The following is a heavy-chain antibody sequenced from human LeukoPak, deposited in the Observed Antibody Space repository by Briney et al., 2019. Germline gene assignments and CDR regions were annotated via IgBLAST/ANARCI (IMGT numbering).Heavy chain of an antibody. CDR3: AKTAAAGTPTNFDY. CDR1: GFTFNSYT. Sequence: GGSLRLSCTASGFTFNSYTMNWARQAPGKGLEWVSIISASGGGTYYADSVKGRFIISRDNSKNTLYLQMNSLRAEDTAIYYCAKTAAAGTPTNFDYWGQGTLVTVSS. D-gene: IGHD6-13*01. CDR2: ISASGGGT. V-gene: IGHV3-23*01. J-gene: IGHJ4*02.